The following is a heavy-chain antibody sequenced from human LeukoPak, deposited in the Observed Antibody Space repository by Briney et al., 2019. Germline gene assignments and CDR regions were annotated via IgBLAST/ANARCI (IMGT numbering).Heavy chain of an antibody. J-gene: IGHJ4*02. CDR2: INSDGSWT. Sequence: GLVWVSHINSDGSWTSYADSVKGRFTISKDTAKNTVYLQMNNLRAEDTAVYYCVSFYETYWGRGTLVTVSS. V-gene: IGHV3-74*01. CDR3: VSFYETY. D-gene: IGHD2-2*01.